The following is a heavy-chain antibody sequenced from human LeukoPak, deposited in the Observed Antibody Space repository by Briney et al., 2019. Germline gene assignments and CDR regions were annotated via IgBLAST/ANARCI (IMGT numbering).Heavy chain of an antibody. CDR3: VTYYFDSSGPKKNY. Sequence: SETLSLTCAVSGGSISSSNWWSWVRQPPGKGLEWIGEINHSGSTNYNPSLKSRVTISVDTSKKQFSLKLSSVTAADTAVYYCVTYYFDSSGPKKNYWGQGTLVTVSS. CDR1: GGSISSSNW. D-gene: IGHD3-22*01. CDR2: INHSGST. J-gene: IGHJ4*02. V-gene: IGHV4-4*02.